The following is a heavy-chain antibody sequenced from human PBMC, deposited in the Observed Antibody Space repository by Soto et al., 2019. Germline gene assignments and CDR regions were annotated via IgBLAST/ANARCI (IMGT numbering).Heavy chain of an antibody. Sequence: QVQLVESGGGVVQPGRSLRLSCAASGFTFSSYGMNWVRQAPGKGLEWVALISYDGITKYYADSVKGRFTISRDNSKNTQYLQMNSLRPEDTAVYYCANGLDIVLVPGAIGPYYYYGVDVWGQGTTVTVSS. CDR1: GFTFSSYG. D-gene: IGHD2-2*03. J-gene: IGHJ6*02. CDR3: ANGLDIVLVPGAIGPYYYYGVDV. V-gene: IGHV3-30*18. CDR2: ISYDGITK.